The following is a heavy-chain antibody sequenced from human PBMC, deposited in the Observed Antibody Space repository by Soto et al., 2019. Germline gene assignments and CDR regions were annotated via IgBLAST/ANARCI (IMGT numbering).Heavy chain of an antibody. V-gene: IGHV3-23*01. CDR3: AKHPRECSGGSCYSRSYYYYYMDV. J-gene: IGHJ6*03. CDR2: ISGSGGST. D-gene: IGHD2-15*01. Sequence: GGSLRLSCAASGFTFSSYAMSWVRQAPGKGLEWVSAISGSGGSTYYADSVKGRFTISRDNSKNTLYLQMNSLRAEDTAVYYCAKHPRECSGGSCYSRSYYYYYMDVWGKGTTVTVSS. CDR1: GFTFSSYA.